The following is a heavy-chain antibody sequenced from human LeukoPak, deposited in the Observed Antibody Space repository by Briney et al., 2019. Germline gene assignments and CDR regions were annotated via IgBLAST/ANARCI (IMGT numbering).Heavy chain of an antibody. D-gene: IGHD2-2*01. J-gene: IGHJ4*02. CDR1: GGSISSYY. CDR3: ARIGSSGYCSSTSCYARLHFDY. Sequence: SETLSLTCTVSGGSISSYYWSWIRQPPGKGLEWIGEINHSGSTNYNPSLKSRVTISVDTSKNQFSLKLSSVTAADTAVYYCARIGSSGYCSSTSCYARLHFDYWGQGTLVTVSS. CDR2: INHSGST. V-gene: IGHV4-34*01.